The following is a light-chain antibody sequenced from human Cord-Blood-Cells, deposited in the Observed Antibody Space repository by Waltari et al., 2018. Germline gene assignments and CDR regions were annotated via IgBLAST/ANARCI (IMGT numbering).Light chain of an antibody. CDR3: QQRSNWPPKLT. CDR2: DAS. CDR1: QGVSSY. V-gene: IGKV3-11*01. Sequence: EIVLTQSPATLSLSPGERATLPCRASQGVSSYFAWYQQKPGQAPRLLLYDASNRATGIPARFSGSGSGTDFTLTISSLEPEDFAVYYCQQRSNWPPKLTFGGGTKVEIK. J-gene: IGKJ4*01.